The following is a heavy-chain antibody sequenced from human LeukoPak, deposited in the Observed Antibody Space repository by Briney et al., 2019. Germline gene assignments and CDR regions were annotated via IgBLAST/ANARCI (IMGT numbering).Heavy chain of an antibody. D-gene: IGHD5-12*01. CDR3: ARDYLERYSDY. V-gene: IGHV1-2*02. Sequence: ASMKVSCKASGYTFIGYYIHWVRQAPGQGLEWMGWINPNSGGTNYAQKFQGRVTMTRDTSISTAYMELSRLRSDDTAVYYCARDYLERYSDYWGQGTLVTVSS. CDR2: INPNSGGT. J-gene: IGHJ4*02. CDR1: GYTFIGYY.